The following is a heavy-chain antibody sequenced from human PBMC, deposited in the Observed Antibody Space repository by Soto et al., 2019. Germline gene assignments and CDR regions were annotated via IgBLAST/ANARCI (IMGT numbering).Heavy chain of an antibody. CDR3: ARAGAIRGPCSGANCLYNVDS. CDR1: GDSVSSNIAA. D-gene: IGHD2-15*01. CDR2: TYFRSKWYN. J-gene: IGHJ4*02. Sequence: SQTLSLTCAISGDSVSSNIAAWNWIRQSPSRSLDCLGRTYFRSKWYNEYEPSVKSRITITPDTSKNQFSLQLNSVTPEDAALYYCARAGAIRGPCSGANCLYNVDSWGQRSQAPVSS. V-gene: IGHV6-1*01.